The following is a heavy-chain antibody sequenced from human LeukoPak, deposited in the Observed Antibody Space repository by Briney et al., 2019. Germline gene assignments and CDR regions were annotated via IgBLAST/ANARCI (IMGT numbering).Heavy chain of an antibody. CDR3: ARRPCSSSWYFNYYYYYMDV. CDR1: GYTFTSYD. V-gene: IGHV1-8*01. J-gene: IGHJ6*03. Sequence: ASVKVSCKASGYTFTSYDINWVRQATGQGLEWMGWMNPNSGNTGYAQKFQGRVTMTRNTSISTAYMELSSLRSEDTAVYYCARRPCSSSWYFNYYYYYMDVWGKGTTVTVSS. D-gene: IGHD6-13*01. CDR2: MNPNSGNT.